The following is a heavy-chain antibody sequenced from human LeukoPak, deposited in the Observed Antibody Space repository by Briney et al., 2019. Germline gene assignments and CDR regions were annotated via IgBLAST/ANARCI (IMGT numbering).Heavy chain of an antibody. Sequence: LGESLKISCKGSEYSFTSYWIGWVRQMPGKGLEWMGSIYPGDSNTRYSPSFQGQVTISADKSTSTAYLQWNSLKASDTAMYYCARSGLLDYWGQGTLVTVSS. V-gene: IGHV5-51*01. D-gene: IGHD3/OR15-3a*01. J-gene: IGHJ4*02. CDR3: ARSGLLDY. CDR1: EYSFTSYW. CDR2: IYPGDSNT.